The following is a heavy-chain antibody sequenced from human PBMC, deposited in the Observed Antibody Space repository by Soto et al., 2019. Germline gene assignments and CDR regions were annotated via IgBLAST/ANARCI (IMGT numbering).Heavy chain of an antibody. CDR2: MFYDGSNS. Sequence: QVQLVESGGGVVQPGRSLRLACAASGFTFSNYGMHWVRQAPGKGLEWVAVMFYDGSNSYYADSVKGRFTISRDNSKNTLYLQMNSLRAEDTALYYCARVRAYSIAWYSFDYWGQGTRVTVSS. CDR1: GFTFSNYG. D-gene: IGHD6-19*01. J-gene: IGHJ4*02. V-gene: IGHV3-33*01. CDR3: ARVRAYSIAWYSFDY.